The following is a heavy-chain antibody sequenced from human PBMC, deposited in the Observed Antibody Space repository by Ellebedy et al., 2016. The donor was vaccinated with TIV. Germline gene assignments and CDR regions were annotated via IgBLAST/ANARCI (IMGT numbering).Heavy chain of an antibody. Sequence: SQTLSLTCAISGDSVSSNSAAWNWIRQSPSRGLEWLGRTYYRSKWYNDYAVSVKSRITINPDTSKNQFSLQLNSVTPEDTAVYYCARDSYLGYSSGWYGFDYWGQGTLVTVSS. V-gene: IGHV6-1*01. CDR3: ARDSYLGYSSGWYGFDY. CDR2: TYYRSKWYN. J-gene: IGHJ4*02. D-gene: IGHD6-19*01. CDR1: GDSVSSNSAA.